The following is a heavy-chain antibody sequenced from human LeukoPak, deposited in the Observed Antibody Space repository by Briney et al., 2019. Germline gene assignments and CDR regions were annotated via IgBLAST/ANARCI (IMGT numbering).Heavy chain of an antibody. Sequence: GASVKVSCKVSGYTLTELSMHWVRQAPGKGLEWMGGFDPEDGETIYAQKFQGRVTMTEDTSTDTAYMELSSLRSEDTAVYYCATSIAARPLFDPWGQGTLVTVSS. J-gene: IGHJ5*02. CDR1: GYTLTELS. CDR3: ATSIAARPLFDP. CDR2: FDPEDGET. D-gene: IGHD6-6*01. V-gene: IGHV1-24*01.